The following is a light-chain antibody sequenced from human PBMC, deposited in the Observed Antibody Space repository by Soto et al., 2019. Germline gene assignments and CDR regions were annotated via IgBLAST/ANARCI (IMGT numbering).Light chain of an antibody. J-gene: IGLJ2*01. CDR2: EVA. CDR3: SSYGGSNNLI. Sequence: QSALTQPPSASGSPGQSVTISCTGTSSDVGGYNYVSWYQQHPGKAPKLIIYEVAQRPSGVPDRFSGSKSGNTASLTVSGLQAQDEADYFCSSYGGSNNLIFGGGTQLTVL. CDR1: SSDVGGYNY. V-gene: IGLV2-8*01.